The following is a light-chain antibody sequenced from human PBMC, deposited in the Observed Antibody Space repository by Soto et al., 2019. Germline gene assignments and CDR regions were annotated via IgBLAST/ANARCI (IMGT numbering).Light chain of an antibody. CDR2: DAS. V-gene: IGKV3-11*01. CDR3: QQRRNSPPSIP. CDR1: QSVSSY. Sequence: EIVLTQSPATLSLSPGERATLSCRASQSVSSYLAWYQQKPGQAPRLLIYDASNWATGIPARFSGSGSGTDFTLTISSLEPEHFAVYYCQQRRNSPPSIPFGQGTRLEIK. J-gene: IGKJ5*01.